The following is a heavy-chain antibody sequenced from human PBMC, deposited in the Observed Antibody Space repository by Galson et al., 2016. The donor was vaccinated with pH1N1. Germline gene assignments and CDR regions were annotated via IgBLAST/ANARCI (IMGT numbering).Heavy chain of an antibody. D-gene: IGHD1-26*01. CDR3: ATEDYYTSLY. CDR2: INQDGSRK. CDR1: GFIFSDYW. J-gene: IGHJ4*02. Sequence: SLRLFCAASGFIFSDYWMSWVRQAPGKGLEWVAKINQDGSRKYYVDSMKGRCTISRDNAEKSLSLQMNSLRVEDTALYYCATEDYYTSLYWGQGILVTVSS. V-gene: IGHV3-7*01.